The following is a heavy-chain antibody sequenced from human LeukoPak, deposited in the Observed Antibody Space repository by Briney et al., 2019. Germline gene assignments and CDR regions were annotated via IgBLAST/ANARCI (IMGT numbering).Heavy chain of an antibody. CDR2: IYYSGST. CDR3: ARDSGYYDILTGKNAFDI. D-gene: IGHD3-9*01. Sequence: PSETLSLTCTVSGGSISSGDYYWSWIRQPPGKGLEWIGYIYYSGSTYYNPSLKSRVTISVDTSKNQFSLKLSSVTAADTAVYYCARDSGYYDILTGKNAFDIWGQGTMVTVSS. V-gene: IGHV4-30-4*01. J-gene: IGHJ3*02. CDR1: GGSISSGDYY.